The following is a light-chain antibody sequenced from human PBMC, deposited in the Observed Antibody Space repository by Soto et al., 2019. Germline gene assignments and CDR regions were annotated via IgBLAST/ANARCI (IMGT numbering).Light chain of an antibody. CDR2: DND. CDR3: ATWDGSLSAVV. J-gene: IGLJ2*01. Sequence: QSVLTQPPSLSATPGQRVTISCSGSRSNIGHNFVSWYQSLPGTVPKLLIYDNDKRPAGIRARFSGSKSGTSATLDISGLQSEDEVDYYCATWDGSLSAVVFGGGTKVTVL. CDR1: RSNIGHNF. V-gene: IGLV1-51*01.